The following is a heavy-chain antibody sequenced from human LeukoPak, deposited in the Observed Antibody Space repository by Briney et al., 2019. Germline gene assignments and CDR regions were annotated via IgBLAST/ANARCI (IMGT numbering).Heavy chain of an antibody. CDR2: IYYSGST. D-gene: IGHD3-10*01. CDR1: GGSISSNY. V-gene: IGHV4-59*04. Sequence: PSETLSLTCIVSGGSISSNYWSWIRQPPGKGLEWIGHIYYSGSTYYNPSLKSRVTISVDTSKNQFSLKLSSVTASDTAVYYCARVSGAQLSVTMVRGVIDYWGQGTLVTVSS. CDR3: ARVSGAQLSVTMVRGVIDY. J-gene: IGHJ4*02.